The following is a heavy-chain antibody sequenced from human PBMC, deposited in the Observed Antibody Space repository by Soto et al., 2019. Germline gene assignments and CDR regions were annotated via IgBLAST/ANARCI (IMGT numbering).Heavy chain of an antibody. V-gene: IGHV4-59*01. CDR3: ARTGYSSGFYYFDH. CDR1: GGSITSYY. Sequence: SETLSLTCTVSGGSITSYYWSWIRQPPGKGLEWIGYIYNSGNTNYNPSLKSRVTISVDASKNQFSLKLSSVTAADTAVYYCARTGYSSGFYYFDHWGQGALVTVSS. J-gene: IGHJ4*02. D-gene: IGHD6-19*01. CDR2: IYNSGNT.